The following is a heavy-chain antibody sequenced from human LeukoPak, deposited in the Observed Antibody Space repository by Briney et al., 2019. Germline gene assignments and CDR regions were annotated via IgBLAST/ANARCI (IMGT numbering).Heavy chain of an antibody. J-gene: IGHJ5*02. V-gene: IGHV4-59*01. CDR3: ARVSSRDSSGYYVQTVYNRWCDP. CDR2: MSYSGRS. D-gene: IGHD3-22*01. CDR1: GGSINSYY. Sequence: PSETLSLTCTVSGGSINSYYWSWIRQPPGKGLEWLGFMSYSGRSKYNPSLQSRVTISVDTSKNQFSLQLSSVTAADTAVYYCARVSSRDSSGYYVQTVYNRWCDPWGQGTLVTVSS.